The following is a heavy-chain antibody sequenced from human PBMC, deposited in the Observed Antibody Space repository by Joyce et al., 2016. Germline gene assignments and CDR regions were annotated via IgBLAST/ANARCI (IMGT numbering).Heavy chain of an antibody. J-gene: IGHJ4*02. D-gene: IGHD2-2*01. CDR3: ARSPWGAVVVTYFDY. CDR1: GGSISRHNYY. Sequence: QVQLQESGPGLVKPSETLSLTCTVSGGSISRHNYYWGWIRQPPGKGLEWIGNMYYSGTTYYNPSLKSRVSISVDKSKNQFSLKLTSVTAADTAVYYCARSPWGAVVVTYFDYWGQGTLVTVPS. V-gene: IGHV4-39*07. CDR2: MYYSGTT.